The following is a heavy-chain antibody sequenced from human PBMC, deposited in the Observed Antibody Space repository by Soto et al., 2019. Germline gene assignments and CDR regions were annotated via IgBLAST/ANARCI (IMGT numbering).Heavy chain of an antibody. CDR3: ARMEDNIVVVVAATRGFDY. CDR2: ISAYNGNT. V-gene: IGHV1-18*01. Sequence: ASVKVSCKASGYTFANYGISWVRQAPGQGLEWMGWISAYNGNTNYAQKLQGRVTMTTDTSTSTAYMELSSLRSEDTAVYYCARMEDNIVVVVAATRGFDYWGQGTLVTVSS. CDR1: GYTFANYG. D-gene: IGHD2-15*01. J-gene: IGHJ4*02.